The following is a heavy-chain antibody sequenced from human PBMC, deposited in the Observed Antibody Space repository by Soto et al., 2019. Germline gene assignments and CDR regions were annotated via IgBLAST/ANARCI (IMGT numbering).Heavy chain of an antibody. J-gene: IGHJ4*02. CDR1: GFTFSTYG. D-gene: IGHD5-18*01. V-gene: IGHV3-33*01. CDR2: IWNDGSNK. Sequence: QVQLVESGGGVVQPGKSLRLSCAASGFTFSTYGMHWVRQAPGKGLEWVAVIWNDGSNKYHGDSLKGRFTISRDNSKNTLYLQINNRRAEDTAVYYCGRDGALGDTAVVDSWGQGTLVTVSS. CDR3: GRDGALGDTAVVDS.